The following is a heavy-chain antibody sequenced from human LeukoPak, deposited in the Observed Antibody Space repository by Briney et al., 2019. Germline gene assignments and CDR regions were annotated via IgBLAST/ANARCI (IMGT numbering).Heavy chain of an antibody. CDR2: ISYDGSNK. CDR1: GFTFSSYA. J-gene: IGHJ4*02. D-gene: IGHD3-22*01. Sequence: PGGSLRLSCAASGFTFSSYAMHWVRQAPGKGLEWVAVISYDGSNKYYADSVKGRFTISRDNSKNTLYLQMNSLRAEDTAVYYCARDPHDSTAGGGGQGTLVTVSS. CDR3: ARDPHDSTAGG. V-gene: IGHV3-30-3*01.